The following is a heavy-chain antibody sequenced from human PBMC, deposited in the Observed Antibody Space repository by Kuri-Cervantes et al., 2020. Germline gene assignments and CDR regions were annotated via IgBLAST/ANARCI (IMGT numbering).Heavy chain of an antibody. CDR1: GYSISSGCY. CDR3: ARGLVATISSDYYYYYGMDV. V-gene: IGHV4-38-2*01. J-gene: IGHJ6*02. D-gene: IGHD5-12*01. CDR2: IYYSGST. Sequence: SETLSLTCAVSGYSISSGCYWGWIRQPPGKGLEWIGSIYYSGSTYYNPSLKSRVTISVDTSKNQFSLKLSSVTAADTAVYYCARGLVATISSDYYYYYGMDVWGQGTTVTVSS.